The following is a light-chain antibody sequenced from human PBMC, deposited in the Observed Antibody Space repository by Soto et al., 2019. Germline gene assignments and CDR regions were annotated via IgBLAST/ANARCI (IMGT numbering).Light chain of an antibody. V-gene: IGLV2-14*01. CDR1: SSDVGGYNY. J-gene: IGLJ1*01. CDR3: SSYTSSSLSWV. CDR2: EVS. Sequence: QSALTQPASVSGSPGQSITISCTGTSSDVGGYNYVSWYQQHPGKAPKPMIYEVSNRPSGVSNRFSGSKSGNTASLTISGLQAEDEADYYCSSYTSSSLSWVFGTGTKVTVL.